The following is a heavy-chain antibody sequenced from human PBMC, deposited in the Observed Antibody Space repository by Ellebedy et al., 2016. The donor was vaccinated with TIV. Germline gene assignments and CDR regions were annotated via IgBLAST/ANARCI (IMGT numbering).Heavy chain of an antibody. CDR1: GGSISSGDYY. V-gene: IGHV4-30-4*01. J-gene: IGHJ4*02. CDR3: ARHGVVGAGRLPDY. CDR2: IYYSGST. D-gene: IGHD1-26*01. Sequence: SETLSLXCTVSGGSISSGDYYWSWIRQPPGKGLEWIGYIYYSGSTYYNPFLKSRVTISVDTSKNQSSLKLSSVTAADTAVYYCARHGVVGAGRLPDYWGQGTLVTVSS.